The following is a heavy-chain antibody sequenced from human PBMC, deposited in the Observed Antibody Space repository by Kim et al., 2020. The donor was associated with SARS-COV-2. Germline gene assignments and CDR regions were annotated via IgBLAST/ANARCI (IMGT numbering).Heavy chain of an antibody. CDR1: GFTFDTSP. CDR3: AKGVTNSGFDY. D-gene: IGHD4-17*01. V-gene: IGHV3-23*01. CDR2: ISWDGTRT. J-gene: IGHJ4*02. Sequence: GGSLRLSCAASGFTFDTSPMGWVRQAPGKGLEWVSRISWDGTRTYYADSVKGRVTMSSDKSKNTLYLHMNSLRVEDTAVYYCAKGVTNSGFDYWGQGTQVTASS.